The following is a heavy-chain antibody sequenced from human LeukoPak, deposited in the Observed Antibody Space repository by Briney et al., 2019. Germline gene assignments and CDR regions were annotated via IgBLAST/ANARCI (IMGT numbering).Heavy chain of an antibody. CDR2: ISYDGSNK. D-gene: IGHD3-16*01. Sequence: PGGSLRLSCAASGFTFSSYAMHWVRQAPGKGLEWVAVISYDGSNKYYADSVKGRFTISRDNSKNTLYLQMNSLRAEDTAVYYCARDRGDYVCDYWGQGTLVTVSS. J-gene: IGHJ4*02. CDR1: GFTFSSYA. V-gene: IGHV3-30-3*01. CDR3: ARDRGDYVCDY.